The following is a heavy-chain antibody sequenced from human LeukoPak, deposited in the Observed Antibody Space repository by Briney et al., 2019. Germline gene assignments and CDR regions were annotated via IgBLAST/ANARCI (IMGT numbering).Heavy chain of an antibody. CDR2: TKNKNDNYSI. D-gene: IGHD3-3*01. J-gene: IGHJ5*02. CDR1: GFIFNDHY. V-gene: IGHV3-72*01. Sequence: GGSLRLSCAASGFIFNDHYMDWVRQAPGKGLEWVGRTKNKNDNYSIEYAASVKGRFSISRDDSKNSIYLQMSSLKTEDTAVFYGGLWIRVSGSWGKGPLVTVP. CDR3: GLWIRVSGS.